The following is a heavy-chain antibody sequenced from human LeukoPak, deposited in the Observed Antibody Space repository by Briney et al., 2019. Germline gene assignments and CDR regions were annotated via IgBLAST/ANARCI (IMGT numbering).Heavy chain of an antibody. CDR2: ISYDGSNK. V-gene: IGHV3-30-3*01. CDR3: ARSGAVLYYYYMDV. D-gene: IGHD7-27*01. J-gene: IGHJ6*03. CDR1: GFTFSSYA. Sequence: GGSLRLSCAASGFTFSSYAMHWVRQAPGKGLEWVAVISYDGSNKYYADSVKGRFTISRDNSKNTLYLQMNSLRAEDTAVYYCARSGAVLYYYYMDVWGKGTTVTVSS.